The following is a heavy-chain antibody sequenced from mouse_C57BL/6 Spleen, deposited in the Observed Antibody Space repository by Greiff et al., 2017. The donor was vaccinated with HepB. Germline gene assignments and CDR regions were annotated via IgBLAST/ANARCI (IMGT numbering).Heavy chain of an antibody. V-gene: IGHV5-9-1*02. CDR1: GFTFSSYA. D-gene: IGHD1-1*02. CDR2: ISSGGDYI. J-gene: IGHJ1*03. Sequence: EVKLVESGEGLVKPGGSLKLSCAASGFTFSSYAMSWVRQTPEKRLEWVAYISSGGDYIYYADTVKGRFTISRENARNTLYLQMSSLKSKDTAMYYCTRGPPYSEGGSYDGYLNFGGTGTTCTVSS. CDR3: TRGPPYSEGGSYDGYLNF.